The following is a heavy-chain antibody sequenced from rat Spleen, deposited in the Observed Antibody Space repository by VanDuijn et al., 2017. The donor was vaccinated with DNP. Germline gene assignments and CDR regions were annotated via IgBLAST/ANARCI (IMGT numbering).Heavy chain of an antibody. CDR3: VRWNSGHFDY. J-gene: IGHJ2*01. Sequence: EVQLVESGGGLVQPGRSIKLSCATSGFTFSNYYMAWVRQAPTKGLEWVASIGAGGGNSSYRDSVKGRFTISRDNAKSSLYLQMDSLRSEDTATYYCVRWNSGHFDYWGQGVMVTVSS. CDR2: IGAGGGNS. V-gene: IGHV5-25*01. CDR1: GFTFSNYY. D-gene: IGHD4-3*01.